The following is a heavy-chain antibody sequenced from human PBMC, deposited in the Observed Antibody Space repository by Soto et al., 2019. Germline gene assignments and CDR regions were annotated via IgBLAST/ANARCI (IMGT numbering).Heavy chain of an antibody. CDR1: GFTVSSNY. J-gene: IGHJ4*02. CDR3: ARAPELGVFDY. Sequence: GGSLRLSCAASGFTVSSNYMSWVRQAPGKGLEWVSVIYSGGSTYYADSVKGRFTISRDNSKNTLYLQMNSLRAEDTAVYYCARAPELGVFDYWGQGTLVTVSS. V-gene: IGHV3-53*01. D-gene: IGHD7-27*01. CDR2: IYSGGST.